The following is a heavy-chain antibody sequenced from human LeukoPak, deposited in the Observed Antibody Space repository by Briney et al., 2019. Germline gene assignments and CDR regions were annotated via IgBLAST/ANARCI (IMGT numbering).Heavy chain of an antibody. CDR3: AKDRSGTWSFDY. CDR2: IYSGGST. V-gene: IGHV3-66*01. J-gene: IGHJ4*02. D-gene: IGHD3-3*01. Sequence: GGSLRLSCAASGVTVSSNYMSWVRQAPGKGLEWVSVIYSGGSTYYADSVKGRFTISRDNSKNTLYLQMNSLRAEDTAVYYCAKDRSGTWSFDYWGQGTLVTVSS. CDR1: GVTVSSNY.